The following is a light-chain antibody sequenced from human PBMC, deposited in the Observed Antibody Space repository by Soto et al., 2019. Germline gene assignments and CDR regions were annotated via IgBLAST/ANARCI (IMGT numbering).Light chain of an antibody. Sequence: AIQMTQSPSSLSASVGDRVTISCRASQDIRNTLAWYQQKPGEAPKLLIFAASNLQSGVPSRFSGSGSVTDFTLAITGLQPEYFATYYCLQYYLFSWTFVQRT. CDR1: QDIRNT. V-gene: IGKV1-6*01. CDR3: LQYYLFSWT. CDR2: AAS. J-gene: IGKJ1*01.